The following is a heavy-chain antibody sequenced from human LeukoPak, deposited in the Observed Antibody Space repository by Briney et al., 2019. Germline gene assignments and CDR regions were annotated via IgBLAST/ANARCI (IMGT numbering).Heavy chain of an antibody. Sequence: PSETLSLTCTVSGGSISSYYWSWIRQPAGKGLEWIGRIYTSGSTNYNPSLKSRVTISVDTSKNQFSLKLSSVTAADTAVYYCARDRGYCSSTSCHDAFDIWGQGTMVTVSS. V-gene: IGHV4-4*07. CDR2: IYTSGST. CDR3: ARDRGYCSSTSCHDAFDI. J-gene: IGHJ3*02. D-gene: IGHD2-2*01. CDR1: GGSISSYY.